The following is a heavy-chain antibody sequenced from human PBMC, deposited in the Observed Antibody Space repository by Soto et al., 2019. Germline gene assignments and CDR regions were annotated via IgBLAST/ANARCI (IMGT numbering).Heavy chain of an antibody. V-gene: IGHV3-48*03. CDR2: ISSSGSTK. J-gene: IGHJ4*02. CDR1: GFTFSRYE. D-gene: IGHD4-4*01. CDR3: ARVGDDYNLNY. Sequence: PGGSLRLSCAASGFTFSRYEMNWVRQAPGKGLEWVSYISSSGSTKYYADSVKGRFTISRDNAKNSLYLQMNSLRVEDTAVYYCARVGDDYNLNYWGQGTLVTVSS.